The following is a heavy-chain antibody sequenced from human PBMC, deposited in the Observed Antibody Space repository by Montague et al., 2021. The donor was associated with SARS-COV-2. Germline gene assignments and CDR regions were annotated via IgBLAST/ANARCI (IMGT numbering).Heavy chain of an antibody. Sequence: SLRLSCAASGFTFSSYNMNWVRQAPGKGLEWVSSISSSSSTIYYADSVKGRFTISRDNAKNSLNLQMNSLRDEDTAVYYCAREVGRYYDWRPDSWGQGTLVTVSS. CDR3: AREVGRYYDWRPDS. V-gene: IGHV3-48*02. CDR2: ISSSSSTI. D-gene: IGHD1-26*01. J-gene: IGHJ4*02. CDR1: GFTFSSYN.